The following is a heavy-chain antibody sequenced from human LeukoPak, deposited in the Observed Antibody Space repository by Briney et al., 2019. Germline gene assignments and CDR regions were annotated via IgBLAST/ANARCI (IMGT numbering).Heavy chain of an antibody. Sequence: PSETLSLTCTVSGGSISSSSYYWGWIRQPPGKGLEWIGSIYYSGSTYYNPSLKSRVTISVDTSKNQFSLKLSSVTAADTAVYYCARQGGAAAGRDAFDIWGQGTMVTVSS. CDR3: ARQGGAAAGRDAFDI. D-gene: IGHD6-13*01. CDR2: IYYSGST. V-gene: IGHV4-39*01. CDR1: GGSISSSSYY. J-gene: IGHJ3*02.